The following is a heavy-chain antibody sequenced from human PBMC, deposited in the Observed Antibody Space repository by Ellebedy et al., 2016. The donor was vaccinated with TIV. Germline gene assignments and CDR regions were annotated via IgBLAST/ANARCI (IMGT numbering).Heavy chain of an antibody. CDR3: ANHRNYGSGSFDY. CDR1: GFTFSSYA. V-gene: IGHV3-23*01. J-gene: IGHJ4*02. CDR2: ISGSGGST. Sequence: GESLKISXAASGFTFSSYAMSWVRQAPGKGLEWVSAISGSGGSTYYADSVKGRFTISRDNSKNTLYLQMNSLRAEDTAVYYCANHRNYGSGSFDYWGQGTLVTVSS. D-gene: IGHD3-10*01.